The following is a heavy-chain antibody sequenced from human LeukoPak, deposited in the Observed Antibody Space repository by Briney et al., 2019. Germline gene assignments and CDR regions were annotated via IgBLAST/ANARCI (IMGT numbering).Heavy chain of an antibody. CDR3: ARHGGRYNWSPSD. J-gene: IGHJ4*02. CDR1: GDSISSSTYSTTYY. V-gene: IGHV4-39*01. Sequence: NPSETLSLTCTVSGDSISSSTYSTTYYWDWIRQPPGNGLEWIGSITYSGTTHYNASLKSRVTISVDTSKNQFSLRLSSVTAADTAVYFCARHGGRYNWSPSDWGQGTLVTVSS. CDR2: ITYSGTT. D-gene: IGHD1-20*01.